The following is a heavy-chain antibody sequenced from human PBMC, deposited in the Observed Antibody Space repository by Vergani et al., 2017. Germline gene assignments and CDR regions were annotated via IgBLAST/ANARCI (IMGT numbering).Heavy chain of an antibody. CDR1: GGSISSYY. D-gene: IGHD1-26*01. CDR2: IYYSGST. V-gene: IGHV4-59*01. Sequence: QVQLQESVPGLVKPSETLSLTCTVSGGSISSYYWSWIRQPPGKGLEWIGYIYYSGSTNYNPSLKSRVTISVDTSKNQFSLKLSSVTAADTAVYYCARDRSGATIFDYWGQGTLVTVSS. CDR3: ARDRSGATIFDY. J-gene: IGHJ4*02.